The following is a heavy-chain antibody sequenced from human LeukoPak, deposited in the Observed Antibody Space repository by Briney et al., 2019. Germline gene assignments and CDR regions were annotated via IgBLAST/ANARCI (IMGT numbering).Heavy chain of an antibody. V-gene: IGHV1-24*01. CDR1: GYTLTELS. J-gene: IGHJ6*03. CDR2: FDPEDGET. Sequence: ASVKVSCKVSGYTLTELSMHWVRQAPGKGLEWMGGFDPEDGETFYAQKFQGRVTMTRDTSTSTVYMELSSLRSEDTAVYYCARDPGGAYCSSTSCYSNYYYYYMDVWGKGTTVTISS. D-gene: IGHD2-2*01. CDR3: ARDPGGAYCSSTSCYSNYYYYYMDV.